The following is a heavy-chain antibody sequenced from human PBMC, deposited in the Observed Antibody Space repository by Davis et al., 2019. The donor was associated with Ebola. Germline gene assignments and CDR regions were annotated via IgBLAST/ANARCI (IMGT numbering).Heavy chain of an antibody. CDR2: IGTYNGNT. J-gene: IGHJ4*02. V-gene: IGHV1-18*04. CDR3: TVGGIGGMGDY. CDR1: GYTFTNYG. D-gene: IGHD1-26*01. Sequence: ASVKVSCKASGYTFTNYGITWVRQAPGQRPEWMGWIGTYNGNTNYAQNFRGRLTMTTDTSTSTVYMELSSLRSEDTAVYYCTVGGIGGMGDYWGQGTLVTVSS.